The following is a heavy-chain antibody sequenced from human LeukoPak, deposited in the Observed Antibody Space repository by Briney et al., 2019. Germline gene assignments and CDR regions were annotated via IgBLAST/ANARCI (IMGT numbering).Heavy chain of an antibody. CDR2: ISHTGST. D-gene: IGHD3-10*01. J-gene: IGHJ5*01. CDR3: ARGGRGVPTARRFKAGDWFDS. Sequence: SETLSLTCGVYGGSFSGYYWSWIRQPPGKGLEWIGEISHTGSTNSNPSLKSRVTISIDTSKNQYSLKLNSVTAADTAVYYCARGGRGVPTARRFKAGDWFDSWGRGTLVTVFS. V-gene: IGHV4-34*01. CDR1: GGSFSGYY.